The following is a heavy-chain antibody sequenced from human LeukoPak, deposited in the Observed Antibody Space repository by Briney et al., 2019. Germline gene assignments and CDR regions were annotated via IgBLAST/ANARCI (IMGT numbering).Heavy chain of an antibody. J-gene: IGHJ5*02. D-gene: IGHD2-15*01. V-gene: IGHV5-51*01. CDR1: GYSFTNYW. Sequence: GESLKISCKGSGYSFTNYWIGWVRQMPGNGLEWMGIIYPGDSDTRYSPSFQGQVTISVDKSISTAYLQWSSLKASDTAMYYCARHRAAATLSGSFDPWGREPWSPSPQ. CDR2: IYPGDSDT. CDR3: ARHRAAATLSGSFDP.